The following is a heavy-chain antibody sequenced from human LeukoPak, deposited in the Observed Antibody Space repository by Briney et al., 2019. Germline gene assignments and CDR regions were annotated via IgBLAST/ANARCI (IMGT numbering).Heavy chain of an antibody. D-gene: IGHD3-22*01. V-gene: IGHV1-46*01. J-gene: IGHJ4*02. CDR2: INPNGSST. CDR3: ARPYDSSGYCKYYFDY. CDR1: GYTFTSYY. Sequence: ASVKVSCKASGYTFTSYYMHWVRQAPGQGLEWMGIINPNGSSTSYAQKFQGRVTMTRDTSTSTVYMELSSLSSEETAVYSCARPYDSSGYCKYYFDYWGQGTLVTVSS.